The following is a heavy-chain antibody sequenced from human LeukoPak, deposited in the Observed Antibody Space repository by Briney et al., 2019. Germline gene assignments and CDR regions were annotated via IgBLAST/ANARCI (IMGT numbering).Heavy chain of an antibody. D-gene: IGHD3-22*01. V-gene: IGHV4-59*01. CDR1: GGSISSYY. J-gene: IGHJ5*02. Sequence: SETLSLTCTVSGGSISSYYWSWIRQPPGKGLEWIGYIYYSGSTSYNPSLKSRVTISVDTSKNQFSLKLSSVTAADTAVYYCARMYYYDSSGEWFDPWGQGTLVTVSS. CDR2: IYYSGST. CDR3: ARMYYYDSSGEWFDP.